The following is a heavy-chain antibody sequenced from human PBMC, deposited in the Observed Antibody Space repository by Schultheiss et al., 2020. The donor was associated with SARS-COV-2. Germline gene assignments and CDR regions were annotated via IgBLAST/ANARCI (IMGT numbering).Heavy chain of an antibody. Sequence: GGSLRLSCAASGFSFKSYEMNWVRQAPGKGLEWVSYISTSGSSIYYADSVKGRFTISRDNAKNSLYLQMNSLRAEDTAVYYCAREGGYSNGWYSGAFDIWGQGTMVTVSS. J-gene: IGHJ3*02. CDR2: ISTSGSSI. D-gene: IGHD6-19*01. CDR1: GFSFKSYE. V-gene: IGHV3-48*03. CDR3: AREGGYSNGWYSGAFDI.